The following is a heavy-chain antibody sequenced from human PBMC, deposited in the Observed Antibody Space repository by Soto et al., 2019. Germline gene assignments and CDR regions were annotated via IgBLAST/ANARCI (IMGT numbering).Heavy chain of an antibody. V-gene: IGHV1-69*08. D-gene: IGHD3-10*02. CDR1: GGTFNSHT. Sequence: QVQLVQSGAELKKPGSSVKVSCEASGGTFNSHTIIAWVRQAPGQGPEWMGRIIPTLDIVDYAQKFQDRVTITADRPTNKAFMELRSLVSEDTAVYYCARDERGFNYVSDYGLDVWCQGTMVTVS. CDR3: ARDERGFNYVSDYGLDV. J-gene: IGHJ6*02. CDR2: IIPTLDIV.